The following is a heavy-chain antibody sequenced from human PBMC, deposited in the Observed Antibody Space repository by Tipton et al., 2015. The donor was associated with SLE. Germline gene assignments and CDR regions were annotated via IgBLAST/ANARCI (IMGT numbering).Heavy chain of an antibody. CDR1: GGSISSSSYY. J-gene: IGHJ5*02. CDR2: IYYSGST. CDR3: ARWGYDST. Sequence: TLSLTCAVYGGSISSSSYYWGWIRQPPGKGLEWIGSIYYSGSTYYNPSLKSRVTISVDTSKNQFSLKLNSVTAADTAVYYCARWGYDSTWGQGTLVTVSS. D-gene: IGHD3-22*01. V-gene: IGHV4-39*07.